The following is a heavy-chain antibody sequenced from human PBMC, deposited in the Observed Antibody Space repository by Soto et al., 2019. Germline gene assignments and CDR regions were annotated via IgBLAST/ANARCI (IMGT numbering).Heavy chain of an antibody. CDR2: IWYDGSNK. Sequence: VQLVESGGGVVQPGRSLRLSCAASGFTFSSYGMHWVRQAPGKGLEWVAVIWYDGSNKYYADSVKGRFTISRDNSKNTLYLQMNSLRAEDTAVYYCAREGGEYSGYEDAFDIWGQGTMVTVSS. CDR1: GFTFSSYG. CDR3: AREGGEYSGYEDAFDI. V-gene: IGHV3-33*01. J-gene: IGHJ3*02. D-gene: IGHD5-12*01.